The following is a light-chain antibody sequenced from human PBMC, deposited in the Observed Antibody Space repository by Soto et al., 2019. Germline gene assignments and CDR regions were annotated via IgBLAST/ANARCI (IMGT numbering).Light chain of an antibody. Sequence: DIQMTQSPSSLSASVGDRVTITCRASQSVSKYLNWYQQKPGKAPKLLIYAASSLHSGVPSRFNGSGSGTYFTLTISSLQPEDSASYYCQQSYSTPGTFGQGTKVEVK. CDR1: QSVSKY. CDR3: QQSYSTPGT. CDR2: AAS. V-gene: IGKV1-39*01. J-gene: IGKJ1*01.